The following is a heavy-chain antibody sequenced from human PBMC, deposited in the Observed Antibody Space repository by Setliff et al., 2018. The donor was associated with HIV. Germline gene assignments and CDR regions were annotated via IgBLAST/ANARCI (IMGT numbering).Heavy chain of an antibody. CDR2: IYYSGST. D-gene: IGHD3-16*02. Sequence: SETLSLTCTVSGGYISSGGYYWSWIRQHPGKGLVWIGYIYYSGSTYYNPSLTSRVTFSIDTSKNQFSLHLSSVTAADTAVYYCARGSRGVRLGVLSLSPWGQGTLVTVSA. CDR3: ARGSRGVRLGVLSLSP. J-gene: IGHJ5*02. CDR1: GGYISSGGYY. V-gene: IGHV4-31*03.